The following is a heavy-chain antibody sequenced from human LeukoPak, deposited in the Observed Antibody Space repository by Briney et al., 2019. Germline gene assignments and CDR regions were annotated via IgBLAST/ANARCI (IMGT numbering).Heavy chain of an antibody. CDR1: GFTFSSYE. D-gene: IGHD5-12*01. Sequence: PGGPLSHFCAASGFTFSSYEMNWVRQAPGKGLEWVSYISGSGGTIYSADSVSGRFTVSRDHAKNPLYLQMNSLRAEDTAVYYCAGHSGYGYYFDYWGQGILVTVSS. CDR2: ISGSGGTI. J-gene: IGHJ4*02. V-gene: IGHV3-48*03. CDR3: AGHSGYGYYFDY.